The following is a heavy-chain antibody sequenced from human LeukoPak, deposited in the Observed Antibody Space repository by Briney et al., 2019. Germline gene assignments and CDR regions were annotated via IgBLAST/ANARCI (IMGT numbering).Heavy chain of an antibody. D-gene: IGHD5-18*01. CDR1: GDSVSNDTAA. CDR2: TYYRSKWYY. V-gene: IGHV6-1*01. J-gene: IGHJ6*02. Sequence: SQTLSLTCAISGDSVSNDTAAWSWIRQSPSRGLEWLGRTYYRSKWYYDYAISVKSRMTIDLETSKNRFSLHLNSVTPDDTAVYYCARLRRYIRQATSGMDVWGQGTTVTVSS. CDR3: ARLRRYIRQATSGMDV.